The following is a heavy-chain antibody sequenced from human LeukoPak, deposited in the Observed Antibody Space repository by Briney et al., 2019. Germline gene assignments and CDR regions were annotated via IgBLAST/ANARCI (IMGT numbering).Heavy chain of an antibody. V-gene: IGHV3-23*01. CDR2: ISGSGGNT. J-gene: IGHJ4*02. CDR3: AKRSDYGGNGNYFDS. Sequence: PGGSLRLSCAASGFTFSPCAMSWVRQAPGKGLEWVSTISGSGGNTYYADSVEGRFTISRDNSKNTLYLHLNSLRAEDTAVYYCAKRSDYGGNGNYFDSWGQGTLVTVSS. CDR1: GFTFSPCA. D-gene: IGHD4-23*01.